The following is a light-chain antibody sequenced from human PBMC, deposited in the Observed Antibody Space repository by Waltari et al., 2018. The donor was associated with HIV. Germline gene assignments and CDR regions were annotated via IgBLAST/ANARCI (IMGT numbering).Light chain of an antibody. Sequence: QSALTQPASVSASPGQSLTISCPGTSSDIRNYDLVSWYQQRPGKPPKLMIYEVNKWPAGVSNRFSGSKSGITASLTISGLQAEDDADYYCCSYVTTGTWVFGGGTKLTVL. CDR3: CSYVTTGTWV. CDR1: SSDIRNYDL. J-gene: IGLJ3*02. CDR2: EVN. V-gene: IGLV2-23*02.